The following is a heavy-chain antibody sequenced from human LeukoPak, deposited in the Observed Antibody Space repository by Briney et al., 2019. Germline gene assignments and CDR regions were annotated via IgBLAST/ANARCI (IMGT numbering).Heavy chain of an antibody. CDR1: GFTFSSYA. V-gene: IGHV3-23*01. CDR3: AKGLYPFDYDSSGYYAFFQYFQH. D-gene: IGHD3-22*01. Sequence: GGSLRLSCAASGFTFSSYAMSWVRQAPGKGLEWVSTISGSGGSTYYADSVKGRFTISRDNSKNTLYLQMNSLRAEDAAVYYCAKGLYPFDYDSSGYYAFFQYFQHWGQGTLVTVSS. CDR2: ISGSGGST. J-gene: IGHJ1*01.